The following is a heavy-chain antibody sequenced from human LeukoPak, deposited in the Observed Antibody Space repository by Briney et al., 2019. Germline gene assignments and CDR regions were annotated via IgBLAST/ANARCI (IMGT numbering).Heavy chain of an antibody. CDR1: GYTFTSYY. D-gene: IGHD3-10*01. CDR2: IIPIFGTA. Sequence: SVKVSCKASGYTFTSYYMHWVRQAPGQGREWMGGIIPIFGTANYAQKFQGRVTVTADKSTSTAYMELGSLRSEDTAVYYCARVPRRGERFDPWGQGTLVTVSS. CDR3: ARVPRRGERFDP. J-gene: IGHJ5*02. V-gene: IGHV1-69*06.